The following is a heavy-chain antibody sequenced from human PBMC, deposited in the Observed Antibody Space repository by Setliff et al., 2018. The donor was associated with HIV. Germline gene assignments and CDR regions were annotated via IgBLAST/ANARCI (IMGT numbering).Heavy chain of an antibody. D-gene: IGHD3-22*01. CDR2: ISGYNGNT. V-gene: IGHV1-18*01. J-gene: IGHJ4*02. CDR1: GDTFTKYG. Sequence: ASVKVSCKASGDTFTKYGIGWVRQAPGQGLEWMGWISGYNGNTNYAQKLQGRVSMTTDTSTTTAYTELRSLRLDDTAVYYCARFPNPSQIVVIMPPDYWGQGTLVTVSS. CDR3: ARFPNPSQIVVIMPPDY.